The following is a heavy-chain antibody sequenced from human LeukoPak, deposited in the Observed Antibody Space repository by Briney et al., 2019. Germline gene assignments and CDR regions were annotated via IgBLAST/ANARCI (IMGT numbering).Heavy chain of an antibody. CDR1: GFAFSSYG. CDR2: IWYDGTNI. V-gene: IGHV3-33*06. CDR3: AKGHLSILFPFDY. J-gene: IGHJ4*02. Sequence: EGSLRLSCAASGFAFSSYGMHWVRQPPGEGLEWVAVIWYDGTNIDYADSAKGRFTISRDNSKNALYLQMNSLRADDTAVYYCAKGHLSILFPFDYWGQGTLVTVSS. D-gene: IGHD2-21*01.